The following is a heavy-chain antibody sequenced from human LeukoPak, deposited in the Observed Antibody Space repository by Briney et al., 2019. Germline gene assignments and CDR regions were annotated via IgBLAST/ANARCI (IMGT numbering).Heavy chain of an antibody. Sequence: PSETLSLTCTVSGGSISSYYWSWIRQPPGKGLEWIGYIYYSGSTNYNPSLKSRVTISVDTSKNQFSLKLSSVTAADTAVYYCARGREYYDFWSGYYVEYYYMDVWGKGTTVTVSS. CDR3: ARGREYYDFWSGYYVEYYYMDV. V-gene: IGHV4-59*01. J-gene: IGHJ6*03. CDR1: GGSISSYY. D-gene: IGHD3-3*01. CDR2: IYYSGST.